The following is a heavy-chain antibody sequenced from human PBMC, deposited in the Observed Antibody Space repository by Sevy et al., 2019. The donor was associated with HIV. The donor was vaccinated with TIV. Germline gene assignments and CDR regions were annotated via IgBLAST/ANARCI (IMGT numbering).Heavy chain of an antibody. CDR1: GFTFGDYA. J-gene: IGHJ4*02. V-gene: IGHV3-49*03. Sequence: GGSLRLSCTGSGFTFGDYAMSWFRQAPGMGLEWVGFIRSKDYGGATEYAASVKGRFTISRDDSKSIADLQMNSLKTEDTAVYYCTRSYYYDSSGYSDYWGQGTLLTVSS. CDR3: TRSYYYDSSGYSDY. CDR2: IRSKDYGGAT. D-gene: IGHD3-22*01.